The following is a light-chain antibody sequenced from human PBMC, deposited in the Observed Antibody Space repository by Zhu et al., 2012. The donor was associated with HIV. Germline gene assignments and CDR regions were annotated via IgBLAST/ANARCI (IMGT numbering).Light chain of an antibody. J-gene: IGKJ1*01. V-gene: IGKV1-5*03. CDR3: QQYNTYSGT. CDR1: QSVYKW. CDR2: KAS. Sequence: DIQMTQSPSTLSASIGDRVTITCRASQSVYKWLAWYQQKPEKAPKLLIYKASSLVSGVPSRFNGRGSGTDFTLTISGLQPDDSATYFCQQYNTYSGTFGQGTKVEIK.